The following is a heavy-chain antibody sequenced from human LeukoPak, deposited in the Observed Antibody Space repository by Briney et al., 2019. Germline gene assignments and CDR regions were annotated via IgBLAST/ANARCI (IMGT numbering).Heavy chain of an antibody. CDR2: IKQDGSEK. J-gene: IGHJ3*01. Sequence: GGSLRLSCAASGFTFSSYWMSWVRQAPGKGLEWVANIKQDGSEKYYVDSVKGRFTISRDNAKNSLYLQMNSLRAEDTAVYYCASVGYSSSKALWGQGTMVTVSS. D-gene: IGHD6-13*01. CDR3: ASVGYSSSKAL. CDR1: GFTFSSYW. V-gene: IGHV3-7*01.